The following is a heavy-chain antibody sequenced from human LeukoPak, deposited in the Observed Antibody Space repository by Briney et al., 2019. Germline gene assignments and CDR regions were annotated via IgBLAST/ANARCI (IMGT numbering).Heavy chain of an antibody. CDR2: VDPEDGET. J-gene: IGHJ4*02. CDR1: GYTFTDYY. V-gene: IGHV1-69-2*01. Sequence: ASVKVSCKVSGYTFTDYYMHWVQQAPGKGLEWMGLVDPEDGETIYAEKFQGRVTITADTSTDTAYMELSSLRSEDTPVYYCATDAAYGGASGYWGQGTLVTVSS. CDR3: ATDAAYGGASGY. D-gene: IGHD4/OR15-4a*01.